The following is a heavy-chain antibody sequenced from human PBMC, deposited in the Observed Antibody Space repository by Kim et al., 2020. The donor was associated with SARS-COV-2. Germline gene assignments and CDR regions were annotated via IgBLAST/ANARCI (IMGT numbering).Heavy chain of an antibody. CDR2: IIPIFGTA. V-gene: IGHV1-69*13. J-gene: IGHJ6*04. D-gene: IGHD3-10*01. Sequence: SVKVSCKASGGTFSSYAISWVRQAPGQGLEWMGGIIPIFGTANYAQTFQGRVTITAVESTSTAYMELSSLRSEDTAVYYCAITLLTMVLGVILNSYGMNVWGKRTTVAVSS. CDR3: AITLLTMVLGVILNSYGMNV. CDR1: GGTFSSYA.